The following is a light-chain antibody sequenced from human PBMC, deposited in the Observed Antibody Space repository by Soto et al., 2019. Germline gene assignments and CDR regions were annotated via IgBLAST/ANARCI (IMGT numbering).Light chain of an antibody. CDR3: QQYYSPWT. CDR1: QSVLYSSNNKNY. V-gene: IGKV4-1*01. Sequence: DIVMTQSPDSLAVSLGERATINCKSSQSVLYSSNNKNYLAWYQQKPGQPPKLLIYLASTRESGVPDRFSGSGSGTDFTLTISGLQAEDVAVYYCQQYYSPWTFGQGTKVEIK. CDR2: LAS. J-gene: IGKJ1*01.